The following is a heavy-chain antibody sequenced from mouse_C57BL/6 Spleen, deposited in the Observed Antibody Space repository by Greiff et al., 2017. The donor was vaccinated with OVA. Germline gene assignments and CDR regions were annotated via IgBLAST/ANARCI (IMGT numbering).Heavy chain of an antibody. CDR3: ARINYGRRIDWYFDV. Sequence: VQLQQSGPELVKPGASVKIPCKASGYTFTDYNMDWVKQSHGKSLEWIGDINPNNGGTIYNQKFKGKATLTVDKSSSTAYMELRSLTSEDTAVYYCARINYGRRIDWYFDVWGTGTTVTVSS. CDR1: GYTFTDYN. CDR2: INPNNGGT. D-gene: IGHD1-1*01. J-gene: IGHJ1*03. V-gene: IGHV1-18*01.